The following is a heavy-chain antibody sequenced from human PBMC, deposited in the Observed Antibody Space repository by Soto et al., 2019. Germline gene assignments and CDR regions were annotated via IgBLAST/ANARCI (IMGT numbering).Heavy chain of an antibody. D-gene: IGHD3-10*01. CDR3: ARDIQEASIEIGVGWFDP. CDR1: GFTLSDFS. V-gene: IGHV3-21*01. J-gene: IGHJ5*02. CDR2: ISGTSEYI. Sequence: PGGSLRLSCAASGFTLSDFSMNWVRQAPGKGLEWICAISGTSEYIYYAESVKGRFTISRDNAKGSVYLEMHSLRDDDTAIYYCARDIQEASIEIGVGWFDPWGPGTQVTVSS.